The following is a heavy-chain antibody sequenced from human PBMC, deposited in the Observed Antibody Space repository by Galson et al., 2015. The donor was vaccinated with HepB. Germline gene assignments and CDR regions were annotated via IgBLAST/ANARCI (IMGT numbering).Heavy chain of an antibody. CDR3: AREPTIAVAGTYYYYGMDV. J-gene: IGHJ6*02. Sequence: ETLSLTCNVSGVSISSYSWSWIRQAAGTGLEWIGRVYSTGSTNDNPTLKSRVTMSIDKSKKQVSLRLTSVTAADTAVYYCAREPTIAVAGTYYYYGMDVWSQGTPVTVSS. CDR1: GVSISSYS. D-gene: IGHD6-19*01. CDR2: VYSTGST. V-gene: IGHV4-4*07.